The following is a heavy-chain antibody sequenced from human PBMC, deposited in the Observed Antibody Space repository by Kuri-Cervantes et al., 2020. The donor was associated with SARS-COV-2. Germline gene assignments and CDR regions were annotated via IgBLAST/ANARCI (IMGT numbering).Heavy chain of an antibody. J-gene: IGHJ4*02. V-gene: IGHV3-30-3*01. CDR1: GFTFSSYA. Sequence: GGSLRLTCAASGFTFSSYAMHWVRQAPGKGLEWVAVISYDGSNKYYADSVKGRFTIFRDNSKNTLYLQMNSLRAEDTAVYYCARPLTGDYLKPFDYWGQGTLVTVSS. CDR2: ISYDGSNK. D-gene: IGHD1-20*01. CDR3: ARPLTGDYLKPFDY.